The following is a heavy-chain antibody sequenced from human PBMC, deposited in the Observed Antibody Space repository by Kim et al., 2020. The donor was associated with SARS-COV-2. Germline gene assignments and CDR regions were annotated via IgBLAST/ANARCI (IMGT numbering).Heavy chain of an antibody. CDR1: GFTFSNLY. CDR2: TKNKANRYTA. V-gene: IGHV3-72*01. D-gene: IGHD6-6*01. J-gene: IGHJ4*02. Sequence: GGSLRLSCTTSGFTFSNLYINWVRQAPGKGLEWVGRTKNKANRYTAEYAASVKGRFTMSRDDSKNSLYLQMNSLKTEDTAVYYCAIDGSSSGPDFDYWGQGTLVTVSS. CDR3: AIDGSSSGPDFDY.